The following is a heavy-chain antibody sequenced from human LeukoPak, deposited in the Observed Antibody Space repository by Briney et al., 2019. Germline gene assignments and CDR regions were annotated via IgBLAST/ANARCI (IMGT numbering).Heavy chain of an antibody. CDR2: ISSSSSYM. CDR3: ARVERIAVAGTLGY. CDR1: GFTFSSYS. J-gene: IGHJ4*02. Sequence: GGSLRLSCAASGFTFSSYSMNWVRQAPGKGLEWVSSISSSSSYMYYADSVKGRFTISRDNAKNSLYLQMNSLRAEDTAVYYCARVERIAVAGTLGYWGQGTLVTVSS. V-gene: IGHV3-21*01. D-gene: IGHD6-19*01.